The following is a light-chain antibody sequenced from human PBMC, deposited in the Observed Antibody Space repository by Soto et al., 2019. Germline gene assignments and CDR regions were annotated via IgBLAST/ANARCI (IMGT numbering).Light chain of an antibody. CDR2: GAS. V-gene: IGKV3-20*01. Sequence: EIVLTQSPGTLSSSPGGRATLSCRASQSVTNNYLAWYQQKRGQAPRLLIWGASIRAADLPDRFSGGGSGTDFTLTISRLEAEDVAIYYCHQYGSSPGSFGQGTKVDIK. J-gene: IGKJ1*01. CDR3: HQYGSSPGS. CDR1: QSVTNNY.